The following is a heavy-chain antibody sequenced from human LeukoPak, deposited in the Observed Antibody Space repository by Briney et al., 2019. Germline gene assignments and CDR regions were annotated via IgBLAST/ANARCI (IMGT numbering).Heavy chain of an antibody. Sequence: SQTLSLTCTVSGGSISSGGYYWSWIRQPPGKGLEWIGYIYHSGSTYYNPSLKSRVTISVDRSKNQFSLKLSSVTAADTAVYYCARDLGELLTAFDIWGQGTMVTVSS. CDR2: IYHSGST. CDR3: ARDLGELLTAFDI. V-gene: IGHV4-30-2*01. CDR1: GGSISSGGYY. J-gene: IGHJ3*02. D-gene: IGHD1-26*01.